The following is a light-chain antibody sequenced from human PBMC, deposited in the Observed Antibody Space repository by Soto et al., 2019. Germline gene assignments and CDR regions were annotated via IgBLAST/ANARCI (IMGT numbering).Light chain of an antibody. CDR1: QSVSSW. Sequence: DLQMTQTPATLSAFAGDIVTVTCRASQSVSSWVAWYQEKPGRGPKLLIYDASTWQSGVPSRFIGSGSGTEFTLTITSLQPDDFATYYCQHYNTYSPGTFGQGTKVDIK. J-gene: IGKJ1*01. V-gene: IGKV1-5*01. CDR2: DAS. CDR3: QHYNTYSPGT.